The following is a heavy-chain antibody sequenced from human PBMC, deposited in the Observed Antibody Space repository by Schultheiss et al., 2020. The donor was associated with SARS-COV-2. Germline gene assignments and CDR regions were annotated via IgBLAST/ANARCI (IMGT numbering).Heavy chain of an antibody. Sequence: SETLSLTCAVYGGSFSGYYWSWIRQPPGKGLEWIGEINHSGSTNYNPSLKSRVTISVDASKNQFSLKLTSVTAADAAVYYCARVWYSSSPFDPWGQGTLVTVSS. V-gene: IGHV4-34*01. CDR2: INHSGST. D-gene: IGHD6-13*01. CDR3: ARVWYSSSPFDP. J-gene: IGHJ5*02. CDR1: GGSFSGYY.